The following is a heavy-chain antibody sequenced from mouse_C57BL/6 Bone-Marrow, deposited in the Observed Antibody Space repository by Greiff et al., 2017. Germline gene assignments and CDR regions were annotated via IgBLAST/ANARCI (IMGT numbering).Heavy chain of an antibody. CDR1: GYTFTSYG. D-gene: IGHD2-3*01. J-gene: IGHJ1*03. CDR2: IYPRSGNT. V-gene: IGHV1-81*01. Sequence: VKLQESGAELARPGASVKLSCKASGYTFTSYGISWVKQRTGQGLEWIGEIYPRSGNTYYNEKFKGKATLTADKSSSTAYMELRSLTSEDSAVYFCARYDGYRYFDVWGTGTTVTVSS. CDR3: ARYDGYRYFDV.